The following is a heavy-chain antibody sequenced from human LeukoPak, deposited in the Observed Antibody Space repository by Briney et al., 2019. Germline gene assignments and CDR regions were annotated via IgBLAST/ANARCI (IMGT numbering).Heavy chain of an antibody. D-gene: IGHD1-20*01. CDR2: IYYSGST. CDR3: ARAWYNWNDAHYHYYMDV. Sequence: SETLSLTCTVSGGSISSYYWSWIRQPPGKGLEWIGYIYYSGSTNYNPSLKSRVTISVDTSKNQFSLKLSSVTAADTAVYYCARAWYNWNDAHYHYYMDVWGKGTTVTISS. J-gene: IGHJ6*03. V-gene: IGHV4-59*01. CDR1: GGSISSYY.